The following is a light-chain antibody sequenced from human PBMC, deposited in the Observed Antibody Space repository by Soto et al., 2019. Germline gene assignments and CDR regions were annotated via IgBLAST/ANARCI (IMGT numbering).Light chain of an antibody. J-gene: IGKJ1*01. CDR1: QSIRSR. Sequence: DIQMTQSPSTLSASVGDRVTITCRASQSIRSRLAWYQQKPGKAPKLLIYDVSNLESGVPSRFSGSGSGTEFTLTISSLQPDDFATYYCQQYNTFWTFGQGTKVDIK. V-gene: IGKV1-5*01. CDR2: DVS. CDR3: QQYNTFWT.